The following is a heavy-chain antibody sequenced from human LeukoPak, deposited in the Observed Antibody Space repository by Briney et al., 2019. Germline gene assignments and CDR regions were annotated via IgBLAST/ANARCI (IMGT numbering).Heavy chain of an antibody. J-gene: IGHJ4*02. CDR3: AREGVSSWYDY. D-gene: IGHD6-13*01. CDR2: LNPNSGGT. CDR1: GYTFTGHY. Sequence: ASVKVSCKASGYTFTGHYMHWVRQAPGQGLEWMGWLNPNSGGTNYAQKFQGRVTMSRDTSISTAYMELIRLTSDDTAVYYCAREGVSSWYDYWDQGTLVTVSS. V-gene: IGHV1-2*02.